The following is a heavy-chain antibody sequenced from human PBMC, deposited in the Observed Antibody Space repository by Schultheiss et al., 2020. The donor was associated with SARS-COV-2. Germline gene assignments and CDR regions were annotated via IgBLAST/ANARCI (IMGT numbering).Heavy chain of an antibody. D-gene: IGHD6-19*01. V-gene: IGHV1-69*13. J-gene: IGHJ2*01. Sequence: SVKVSCKASGGTFSSYAISWVRQAPGQGLEWMGGIIPIFGTANYAQKFQGRVTITADESTSTAYMELSSLRSEDTAVYYCARDCIAVAAGVRYFDLWGRGTLVTVSS. CDR3: ARDCIAVAAGVRYFDL. CDR1: GGTFSSYA. CDR2: IIPIFGTA.